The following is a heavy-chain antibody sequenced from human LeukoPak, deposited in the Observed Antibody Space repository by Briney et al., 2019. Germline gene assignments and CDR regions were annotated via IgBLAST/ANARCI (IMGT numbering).Heavy chain of an antibody. CDR1: GFTFSSYG. V-gene: IGHV3-23*01. CDR3: AKDGGTHFDH. J-gene: IGHJ4*02. Sequence: GGSLRLSCAASGFTFSSYGMSWVRQAPGKGLEWVSAISGSGGSTYYADSVKGRFTITRDNAQNSLTLHMNTLRADDTAVYYCAKDGGTHFDHWGQGTLVTVSS. CDR2: ISGSGGST. D-gene: IGHD1-26*01.